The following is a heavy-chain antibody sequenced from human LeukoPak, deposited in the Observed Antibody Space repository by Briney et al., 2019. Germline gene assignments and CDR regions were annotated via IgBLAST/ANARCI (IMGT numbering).Heavy chain of an antibody. J-gene: IGHJ4*02. CDR2: INQDESQK. CDR1: GFTFSGFW. V-gene: IGHV3-7*01. Sequence: GGSLRLSCAASGFTFSGFWMKWVRQAPGKGLEWVASINQDESQKYYVDSVKGRFTISRDNAKNSLYLQMNSLRAEDTAVYYCARGRHTRGVYDYWGQGTLVTVSS. CDR3: ARGRHTRGVYDY. D-gene: IGHD3-10*01.